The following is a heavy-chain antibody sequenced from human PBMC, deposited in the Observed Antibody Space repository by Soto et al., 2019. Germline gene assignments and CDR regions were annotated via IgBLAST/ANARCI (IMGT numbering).Heavy chain of an antibody. CDR3: ARDPYSSSSNWFDP. CDR1: GDSVSSNSAA. V-gene: IGHV6-1*01. Sequence: QSQTLSLTCAISGDSVSSNSAAWNWIRQSPSRGLEWLGRTYYRSKWYNDYAVSVKSQITINPDTSKNQFSLQLNSVTPEDTAVYYCARDPYSSSSNWFDPWGQGTLVTVSS. D-gene: IGHD6-6*01. CDR2: TYYRSKWYN. J-gene: IGHJ5*02.